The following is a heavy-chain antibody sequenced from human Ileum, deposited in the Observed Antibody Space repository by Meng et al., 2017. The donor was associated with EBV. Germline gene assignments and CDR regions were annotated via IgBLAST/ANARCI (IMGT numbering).Heavy chain of an antibody. CDR2: IKRKRDGLTT. J-gene: IGHJ4*02. CDR1: GFTFSNAW. CDR3: TTGYDSTSHDGF. V-gene: IGHV3-15*02. D-gene: IGHD3-22*01. Sequence: EWQLVESGGALLKPGGFLRLSCAAPGFTFSNAWMNWVRQAPGKGLEWVGRIKRKRDGLTTKYNTPVNGRFTISRDDSKDTLYLQMNSLKTEDTAVYYCTTGYDSTSHDGFWGQGTLVTVSS.